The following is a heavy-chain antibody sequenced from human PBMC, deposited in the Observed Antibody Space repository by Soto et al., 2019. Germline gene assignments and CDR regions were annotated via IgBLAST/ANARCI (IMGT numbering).Heavy chain of an antibody. CDR1: GDSVSSNSAA. J-gene: IGHJ5*02. Sequence: PSQTLSLTCAISGDSVSSNSAAWNWIRQSPSGGLEWLGRTYYRSKWYNDYAVSVKSRITINPDTSKNQFSLQLNSVTPEDTAVYYCARIIVVVPAAMGWFDPWGQGTLVTVSS. D-gene: IGHD2-2*01. V-gene: IGHV6-1*01. CDR2: TYYRSKWYN. CDR3: ARIIVVVPAAMGWFDP.